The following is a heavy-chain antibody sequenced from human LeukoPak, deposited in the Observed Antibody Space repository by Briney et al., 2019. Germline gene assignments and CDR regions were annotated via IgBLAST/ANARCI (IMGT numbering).Heavy chain of an antibody. D-gene: IGHD2-21*01. V-gene: IGHV3-21*01. Sequence: GGSLRLSCAASGFTFSSYSMNWVRQAPGKGLEWVSSISSSSYIYYADSVKGRFTISRDNAKNSLYLQMNSLRAEDTAVYYCARVCGGDCYSEFAFDIWGQGTMVTVSS. CDR1: GFTFSSYS. J-gene: IGHJ3*02. CDR3: ARVCGGDCYSEFAFDI. CDR2: ISSSSYI.